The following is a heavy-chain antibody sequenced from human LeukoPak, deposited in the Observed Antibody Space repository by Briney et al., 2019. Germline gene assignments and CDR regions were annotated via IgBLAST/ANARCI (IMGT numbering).Heavy chain of an antibody. D-gene: IGHD2-21*02. J-gene: IGHJ3*02. Sequence: SDTPSLTCSVSGGAVTNSSGYYWAWTRQPPGKGLEWIGSFYYRGNTYYNLSLKSRLTISVDTSKNQFSLKMSSVTATDTAIYYCARRRGDPGAFDIWGQGTQVTVSS. CDR2: FYYRGNT. CDR1: GGAVTNSSGYY. V-gene: IGHV4-39*01. CDR3: ARRRGDPGAFDI.